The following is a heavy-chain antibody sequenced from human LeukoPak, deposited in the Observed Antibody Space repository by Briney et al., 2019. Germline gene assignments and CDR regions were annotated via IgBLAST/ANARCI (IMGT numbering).Heavy chain of an antibody. CDR1: GFTFSSYA. CDR3: AKVHHSSGWYAWQNWFDP. Sequence: GSLRLSCAASGFTFSSYAMSWVRQAPGKGLEWVSAISGSGGSTYYADSVKGRFTISRDNSKNTLYLQMNSLRAEDTAVYYCAKVHHSSGWYAWQNWFDPWGQGTLVTVSS. J-gene: IGHJ5*02. V-gene: IGHV3-23*01. CDR2: ISGSGGST. D-gene: IGHD6-19*01.